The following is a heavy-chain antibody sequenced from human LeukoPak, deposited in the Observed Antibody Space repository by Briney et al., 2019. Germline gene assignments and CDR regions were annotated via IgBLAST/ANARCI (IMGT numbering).Heavy chain of an antibody. J-gene: IGHJ6*04. V-gene: IGHV3-30*18. D-gene: IGHD3-10*01. CDR3: AKDLKGVRGVYYYYGMDV. CDR2: ISYDGSNK. CDR1: GFTFSSYG. Sequence: GGSLRLSCAASGFTFSSYGMHWVRQAPGKGLEWVAVISYDGSNKYYADSVKGRFTISRDNSKNTLYLQMNGLRAEDTAVYYCAKDLKGVRGVYYYYGMDVWGKGTTVTVSS.